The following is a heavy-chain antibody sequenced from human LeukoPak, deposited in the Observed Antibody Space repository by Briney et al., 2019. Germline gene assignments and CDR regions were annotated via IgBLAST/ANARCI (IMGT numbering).Heavy chain of an antibody. V-gene: IGHV3-20*01. CDR1: GFTFDDYG. Sequence: GGSLRLSCAASGFTFDDYGMSWVRQAPGKGLEWVSGINWNGGSTGYADSVKGRFTISRDNAKNSLYLQMNSLRAEDTALYHCARGGSSWYYYYMDVWGKGTPVTVSS. CDR3: ARGGSSWYYYYMDV. CDR2: INWNGGST. J-gene: IGHJ6*03. D-gene: IGHD6-13*01.